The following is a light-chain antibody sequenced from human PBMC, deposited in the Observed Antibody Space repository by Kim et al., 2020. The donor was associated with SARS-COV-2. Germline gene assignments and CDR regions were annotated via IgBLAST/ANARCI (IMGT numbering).Light chain of an antibody. CDR3: QQYSNSRT. CDR1: QTLKNNY. Sequence: EIVLTQSPGTLSVSPGESATLSCRASQTLKNNYLAWYQQKPGQAPRLLIYGASTRATGIPDRFSGSGSGTDFTLTITRLEPEDIAVYHCQQYSNSRTFGGGTKVDIK. CDR2: GAS. V-gene: IGKV3-20*01. J-gene: IGKJ4*01.